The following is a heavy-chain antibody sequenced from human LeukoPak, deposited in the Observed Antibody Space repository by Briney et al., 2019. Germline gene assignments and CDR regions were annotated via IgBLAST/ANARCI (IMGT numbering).Heavy chain of an antibody. Sequence: ASVKVSCXASGYTFTSYYMHWVRQAPGQGLVWMAIMNPSGGGTSYAQKFQGRVTMTRDTSTSTVYMELSSLRSEDTAVYYCARDPRPSSESGGYYYPGDYWGQGTLVTVSS. J-gene: IGHJ4*02. V-gene: IGHV1-46*01. CDR2: MNPSGGGT. D-gene: IGHD3-22*01. CDR3: ARDPRPSSESGGYYYPGDY. CDR1: GYTFTSYY.